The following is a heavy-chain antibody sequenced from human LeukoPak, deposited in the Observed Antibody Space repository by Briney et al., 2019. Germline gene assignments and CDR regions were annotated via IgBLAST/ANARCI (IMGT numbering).Heavy chain of an antibody. V-gene: IGHV3-21*01. Sequence: GGSLRLSCTASGFTFTRHAMSWVRQAPGKVLERVSSISSSSSYICYADSVKGRFTSARDNAKNSLYLQMNSLRAEDTAVYYCSREGYSYGQPVDYWGQGTLVTVSS. CDR2: ISSSSSYI. CDR1: GFTFTRHA. J-gene: IGHJ4*02. D-gene: IGHD5-18*01. CDR3: SREGYSYGQPVDY.